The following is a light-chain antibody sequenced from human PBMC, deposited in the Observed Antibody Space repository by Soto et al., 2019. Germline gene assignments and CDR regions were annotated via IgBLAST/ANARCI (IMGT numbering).Light chain of an antibody. CDR1: SSDVGSYNL. CDR3: CSYAGSYV. J-gene: IGLJ1*01. CDR2: EVN. Sequence: QSALTQPASVSGSPGQSITISCTGTSSDVGSYNLVSWYQQHPGKAPKLMIYEVNERPSGVSNRFSGSKSGNTASLTISGLQAEDEADYYCCSYAGSYVFGTGTKVTVL. V-gene: IGLV2-23*02.